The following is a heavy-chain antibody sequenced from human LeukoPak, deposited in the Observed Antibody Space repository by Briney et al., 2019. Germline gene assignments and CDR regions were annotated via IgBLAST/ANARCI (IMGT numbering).Heavy chain of an antibody. CDR1: GFPFRSYS. CDR2: ISSSSSTI. V-gene: IGHV3-48*02. Sequence: GGPLSLSCAASGFPFRSYSMNWVRQAPGKGLEWVSYISSSSSTIYYADSVKGRFTISRDNAKNSLYLQMNSLRDEDTAVYYCAREGEYYDIFTGYYGYDYWGQGTLVTVSS. CDR3: AREGEYYDIFTGYYGYDY. D-gene: IGHD3-9*01. J-gene: IGHJ4*02.